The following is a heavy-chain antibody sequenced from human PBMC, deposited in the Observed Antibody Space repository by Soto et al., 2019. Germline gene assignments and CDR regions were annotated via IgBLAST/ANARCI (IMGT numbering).Heavy chain of an antibody. CDR1: GGTFSSYS. J-gene: IGHJ4*02. Sequence: QVQLVQSEAEVKKPGSSVKVSCKASGGTFSSYSINWVQQAPGQGLEWMGENIPIFGTANYAQKFQGSVTSTADESTSTAYMELSSLRSEDTAVYYCARDGGRHCGGIDYWGQGTLVTVSS. V-gene: IGHV1-69*01. D-gene: IGHD1-26*01. CDR3: ARDGGRHCGGIDY. CDR2: NIPIFGTA.